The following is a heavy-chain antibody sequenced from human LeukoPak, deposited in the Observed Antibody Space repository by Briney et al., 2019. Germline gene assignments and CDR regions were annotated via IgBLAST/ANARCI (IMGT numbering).Heavy chain of an antibody. CDR1: GYTFTSYG. Sequence: GASVKVSCKASGYTFTSYGISWVRQAPGQGLEWMGWISAYNGNTNYAQKLQGRVTMTTDTSTSTAYMELRSLRSDDTAVYYCARGPVLLWFGELSNPDYWGQGTLVTVSS. CDR2: ISAYNGNT. D-gene: IGHD3-10*01. J-gene: IGHJ4*02. CDR3: ARGPVLLWFGELSNPDY. V-gene: IGHV1-18*01.